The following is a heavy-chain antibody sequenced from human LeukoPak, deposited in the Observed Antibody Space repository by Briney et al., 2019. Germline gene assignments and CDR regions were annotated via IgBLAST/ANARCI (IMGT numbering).Heavy chain of an antibody. J-gene: IGHJ4*02. CDR2: TNPNSGGT. D-gene: IGHD3-10*01. CDR1: GYTFTGYY. CDR3: AKVSLEYPTQGSYVDY. Sequence: EASVKVSCKASGYTFTGYYMHWVRQAPGQGLEWMGWTNPNSGGTNYAQKFQGRVTMTRDTSISTAYMELSRLRSDDTAVYYCAKVSLEYPTQGSYVDYWGQGTLVTVSS. V-gene: IGHV1-2*02.